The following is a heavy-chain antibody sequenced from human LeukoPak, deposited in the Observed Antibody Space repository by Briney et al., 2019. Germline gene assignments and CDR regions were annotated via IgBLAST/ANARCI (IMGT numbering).Heavy chain of an antibody. CDR2: IYTSGST. Sequence: TSETLSLTCTVSGGSISSYYWTWVRQPAGKGLEWIGRIYTSGSTNYSPSLKSRVTMSVDTSKNEFSLKLNSVTAADTAVYYCARDVGPTGNEYYFDSWGQGTLVTVSS. V-gene: IGHV4-4*07. CDR1: GGSISSYY. J-gene: IGHJ4*02. CDR3: ARDVGPTGNEYYFDS. D-gene: IGHD4-23*01.